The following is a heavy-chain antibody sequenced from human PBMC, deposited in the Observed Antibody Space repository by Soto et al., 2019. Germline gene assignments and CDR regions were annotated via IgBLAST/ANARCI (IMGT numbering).Heavy chain of an antibody. Sequence: SETLSLTCSVSGGSISSGYYYWSWIRQPPGKGLEWIGNIYYSGNTYYNPSLKSRLIISIDTSKNQFSLKVGSVTAADTAVYYCARTVQYCSGGSCYPPPNNWFDPWGQGTLVTVSS. CDR3: ARTVQYCSGGSCYPPPNNWFDP. D-gene: IGHD2-15*01. V-gene: IGHV4-30-4*01. CDR2: IYYSGNT. CDR1: GGSISSGYYY. J-gene: IGHJ5*02.